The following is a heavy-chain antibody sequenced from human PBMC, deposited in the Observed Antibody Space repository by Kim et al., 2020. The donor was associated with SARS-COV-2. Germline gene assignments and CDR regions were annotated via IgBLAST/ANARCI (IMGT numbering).Heavy chain of an antibody. V-gene: IGHV4-34*01. CDR1: GGSFSGYY. CDR2: INHSGST. J-gene: IGHJ5*02. Sequence: SETLSLTCAVYGGSFSGYYWSWIRQPPGKGLEWIGEINHSGSTNYNPSLKSRVTISVDTSKNQFSLKLSSVTAADTAVYYCARGRGSYYVVWFDPWGQGTLVTVSS. D-gene: IGHD1-26*01. CDR3: ARGRGSYYVVWFDP.